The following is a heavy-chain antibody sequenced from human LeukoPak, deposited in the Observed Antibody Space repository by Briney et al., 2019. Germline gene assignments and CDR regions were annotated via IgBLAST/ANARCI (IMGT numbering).Heavy chain of an antibody. CDR2: IYYSGST. Sequence: SETLSLTCTVSGGSISSYYWSWIRQPPGKGLEWIGYIYYSGSTNYNPSLKSRVTISVDTSKNQFSLKLSSVTAADTAVYYCARGGSSSWYGGYFDYWGQGTLVTVSS. D-gene: IGHD6-13*01. J-gene: IGHJ4*02. V-gene: IGHV4-59*01. CDR3: ARGGSSSWYGGYFDY. CDR1: GGSISSYY.